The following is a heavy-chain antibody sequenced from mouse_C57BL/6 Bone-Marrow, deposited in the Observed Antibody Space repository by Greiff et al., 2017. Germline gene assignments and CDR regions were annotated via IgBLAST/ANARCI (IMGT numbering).Heavy chain of an antibody. D-gene: IGHD2-2*01. V-gene: IGHV1-42*01. Sequence: DVQLQESGPELVKPGASVKISCNASGYSFTGYYMNWVKQSPEKSLEWIGEINPSTGGTTYNQKFKAKATLTVDKSSSTAYMQLKSLTSEDSAVYYCAKKPLYGYPDYWGQGTTLTVSS. CDR3: AKKPLYGYPDY. J-gene: IGHJ2*01. CDR1: GYSFTGYY. CDR2: INPSTGGT.